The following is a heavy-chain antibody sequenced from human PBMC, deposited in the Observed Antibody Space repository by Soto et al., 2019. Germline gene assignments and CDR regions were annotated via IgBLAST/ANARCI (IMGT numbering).Heavy chain of an antibody. J-gene: IGHJ4*02. CDR2: ISAYKCDT. Sequence: ASVKVSCKASGYTFTSYGVTLVLQAPGQGLEGVGCISAYKCDTNYAQKLQGTVTMTTGTSTSTAYMELRSLRSDDTALYYSARGSWLRGDYFDHWGQRPLVTVS. D-gene: IGHD5-12*01. CDR3: ARGSWLRGDYFDH. CDR1: GYTFTSYG. V-gene: IGHV1-18*04.